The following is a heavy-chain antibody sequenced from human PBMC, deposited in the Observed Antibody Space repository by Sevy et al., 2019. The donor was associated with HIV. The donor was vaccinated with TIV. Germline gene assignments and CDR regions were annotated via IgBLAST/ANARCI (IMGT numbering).Heavy chain of an antibody. CDR2: MRSKPFAGTT. J-gene: IGHJ4*02. CDR3: IRGILLGYTAMVPDY. Sequence: GGSLRLSCTTSGFTLGDYAMNWVRQAPGKGLEWVGFMRSKPFAGTTEYAASVKGRFSISTDDSEASAHLQMNSLRTEDTGVYYCIRGILLGYTAMVPDYWGQGTLVTVSS. D-gene: IGHD5-18*01. CDR1: GFTLGDYA. V-gene: IGHV3-49*04.